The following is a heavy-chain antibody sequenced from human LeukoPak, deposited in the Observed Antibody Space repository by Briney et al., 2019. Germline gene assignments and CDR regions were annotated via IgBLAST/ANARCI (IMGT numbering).Heavy chain of an antibody. D-gene: IGHD1-20*01. V-gene: IGHV1-46*01. CDR2: INPSGGST. CDR1: GYTFTSYY. CDR3: AGGITGLDGLDY. J-gene: IGHJ4*02. Sequence: RASVKVPCKASGYTFTSYYMHWVRQAPGQGLEWMGIINPSGGSTSYAQKFQGRVTMTRDTSTSTVYMELSSLRSEDTAVYYCAGGITGLDGLDYWGQGTLVTVSS.